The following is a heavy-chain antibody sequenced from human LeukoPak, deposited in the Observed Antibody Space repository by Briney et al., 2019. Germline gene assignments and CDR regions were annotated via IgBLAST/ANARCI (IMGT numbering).Heavy chain of an antibody. V-gene: IGHV3-7*01. CDR2: INEDGSEK. D-gene: IGHD1-14*01. Sequence: GGSLTLSCAASRFTFSKYWMVWVRQAPGKGLEWVVNINEDGSEKYYVDSVKGRFTISRDNAKKSLYLQMNSVRAEDTAVYYCGRVDLRTFHHNYYMDVWGKGTTVTVSS. CDR3: GRVDLRTFHHNYYMDV. CDR1: RFTFSKYW. J-gene: IGHJ6*03.